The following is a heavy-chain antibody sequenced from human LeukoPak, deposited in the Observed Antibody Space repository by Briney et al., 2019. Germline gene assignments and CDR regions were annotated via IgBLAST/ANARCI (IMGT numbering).Heavy chain of an antibody. CDR3: ARSTHQRSEIFDY. V-gene: IGHV4-34*01. J-gene: IGHJ4*02. CDR2: INHSGST. Sequence: IPSETLSLTCAVYGGSFSGYYWSWIRQPPGKGLEWIGEINHSGSTNYNPSLKSRVTISVDTSKNQFSLKLSSVTAADTAVYYCARSTHQRSEIFDYWDQGTLVTVSS. CDR1: GGSFSGYY. D-gene: IGHD6-25*01.